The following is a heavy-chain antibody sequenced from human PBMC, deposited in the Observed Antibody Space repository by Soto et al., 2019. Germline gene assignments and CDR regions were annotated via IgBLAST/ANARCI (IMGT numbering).Heavy chain of an antibody. D-gene: IGHD3-22*01. CDR2: INAGNGNT. V-gene: IGHV1-3*01. CDR3: ARGLPIVADY. J-gene: IGHJ4*02. CDR1: GYTFTSYA. Sequence: ASVKVSCKASGYTFTSYAIHWVRQAPGPRLEWMGWINAGNGNTKYSQKFQGRVTSTRDTSASTAYMELSSLRSEDTAVYYCARGLPIVADYWGQGTQVTVSS.